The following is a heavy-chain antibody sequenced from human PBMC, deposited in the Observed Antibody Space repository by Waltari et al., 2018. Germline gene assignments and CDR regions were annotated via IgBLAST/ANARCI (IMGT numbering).Heavy chain of an antibody. Sequence: QVQLLQFGAEVKKPGSSVTVSCKASVGTFGRFDISWVRQAAGEGLEWMGGIIPKIGASNYAQKFQGRVTITADDSTRIAYMEVSSLSFEDTAVYFCATDTSPPYWGQGTLVIVSS. CDR3: ATDTSPPY. J-gene: IGHJ4*02. CDR2: IIPKIGAS. D-gene: IGHD2-2*01. V-gene: IGHV1-69*01. CDR1: VGTFGRFD.